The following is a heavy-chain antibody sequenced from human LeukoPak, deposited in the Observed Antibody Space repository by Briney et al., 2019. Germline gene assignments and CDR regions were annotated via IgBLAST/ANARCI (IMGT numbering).Heavy chain of an antibody. V-gene: IGHV4-38-2*02. Sequence: SETLSLTCTVSFYYISSGYYWVWMGQPPGKGLEWIGSIYHSGSTYYNPSLKSRVTISVDTSKNQFSLKLSSVTAADTAVYYCARAAGGSYYNWFDPWGQGTLVTVSS. CDR3: ARAAGGSYYNWFDP. CDR2: IYHSGST. J-gene: IGHJ5*02. D-gene: IGHD1-26*01. CDR1: FYYISSGYY.